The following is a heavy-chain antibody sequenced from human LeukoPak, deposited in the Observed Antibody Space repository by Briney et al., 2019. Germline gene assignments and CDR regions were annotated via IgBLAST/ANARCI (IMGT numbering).Heavy chain of an antibody. V-gene: IGHV3-7*01. Sequence: GGSLRLSCAASGFTFSSYWLSWVRQAPGKGLEWVANIKQGGSEKYYVDSVRGRFTISRDNAKNSLYLQMNSLRAEDTAVYYWAXXYXXXXXFDXXXXGXLVTVS. CDR1: GFTFSSYW. J-gene: IGHJ4*02. CDR2: IKQGGSEK. CDR3: AXXYXXXXXFDX.